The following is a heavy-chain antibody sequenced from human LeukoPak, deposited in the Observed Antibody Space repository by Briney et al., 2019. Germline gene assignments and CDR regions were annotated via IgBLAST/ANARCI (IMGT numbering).Heavy chain of an antibody. CDR3: ARGLKDGYNYEDLY. CDR1: RYTFTSDD. J-gene: IGHJ4*02. CDR2: MNPNSGNT. Sequence: SVKVSCKASRYTFTSDDINWVRQATGQGLEWMGWMNPNSGNTGYAQKFQGRVTMTRNTTISTAYMELSSLRSEDTAVYYCARGLKDGYNYEDLYWGQGTLVTVSS. D-gene: IGHD5-24*01. V-gene: IGHV1-8*01.